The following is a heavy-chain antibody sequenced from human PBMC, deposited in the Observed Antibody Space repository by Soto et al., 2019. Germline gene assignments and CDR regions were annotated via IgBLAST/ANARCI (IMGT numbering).Heavy chain of an antibody. CDR2: IYYSGST. CDR3: ARVSGYDYQFDY. J-gene: IGHJ4*02. V-gene: IGHV4-30-4*01. Sequence: PSETLSLTCTVSGGSISSGDYYWSWIRQPPGKGLEWIGYIYYSGSTYYNPSLKSRVTISVDTSKNQFSLKLSSVTAADTAVYYCARVSGYDYQFDYWGQGTLVTVSS. D-gene: IGHD5-12*01. CDR1: GGSISSGDYY.